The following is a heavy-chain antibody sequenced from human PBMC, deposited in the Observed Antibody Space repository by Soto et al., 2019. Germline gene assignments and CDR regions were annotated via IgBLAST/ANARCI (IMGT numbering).Heavy chain of an antibody. CDR1: GFTVSSYA. D-gene: IGHD5-18*01. CDR2: ISGSGGST. Sequence: PGGSLRLSCAASGFTVSSYAMSWVRQAPGKGLEWVSAISGSGGSTYYADSVKGRLTISRDTSKNTLYLQMNSLRAEDTAVYYCAKDVFSVEMVTMYNFDYWGQGALVPGAS. CDR3: AKDVFSVEMVTMYNFDY. J-gene: IGHJ4*02. V-gene: IGHV3-23*01.